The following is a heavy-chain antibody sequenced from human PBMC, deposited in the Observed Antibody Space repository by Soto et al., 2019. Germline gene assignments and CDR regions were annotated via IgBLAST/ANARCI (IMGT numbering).Heavy chain of an antibody. CDR1: GFTFSSYA. CDR3: AKRPLRDTTFDY. V-gene: IGHV3-23*01. D-gene: IGHD1-26*01. CDR2: ISGSGGGT. Sequence: PGGSLRLSCAASGFTFSSYAMSWVRQAPGKGLEWVSGISGSGGGTYYADSVKGRFTISRDNSKNTLYLQMNSLRAEDTAVYYCAKRPLRDTTFDYWGQGTLVTVSS. J-gene: IGHJ4*02.